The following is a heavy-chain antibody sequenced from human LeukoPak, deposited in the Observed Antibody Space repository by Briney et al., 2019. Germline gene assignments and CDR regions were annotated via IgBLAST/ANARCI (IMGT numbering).Heavy chain of an antibody. CDR1: GYTLTELS. D-gene: IGHD3-22*01. CDR3: ATVSYYDSSGYGHDY. CDR2: FDPEDGET. Sequence: RASVKVSCKVSGYTLTELSMHWVRQAPGKGLGWMGGFDPEDGETIYAQKFQGRVTMTEDTSTDTAYMELSSLRSEDTAVYYCATVSYYDSSGYGHDYWGQGTLVTVSS. V-gene: IGHV1-24*01. J-gene: IGHJ4*02.